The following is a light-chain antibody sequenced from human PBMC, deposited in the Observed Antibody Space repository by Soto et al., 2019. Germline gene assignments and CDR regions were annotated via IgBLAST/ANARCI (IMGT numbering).Light chain of an antibody. Sequence: QSALTQPRSVSGSPGQSVTISFTGTSSDVGGYNYVSWYQQHPGKAPKLMIFDVSKRPSGVPDRFSGSKSGNTASLTISGLQAEDEADYYCCSYAGSYGVFGGGTKLTV. CDR1: SSDVGGYNY. CDR3: CSYAGSYGV. CDR2: DVS. V-gene: IGLV2-11*01. J-gene: IGLJ2*01.